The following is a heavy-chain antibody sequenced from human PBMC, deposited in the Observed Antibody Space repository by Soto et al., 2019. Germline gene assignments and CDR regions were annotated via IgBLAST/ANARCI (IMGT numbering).Heavy chain of an antibody. Sequence: GGSLRLSCAASGFTFSSYAMHWVRQAPGKGLEWVAVISYDGSNKYYADSVKGRFTISRDNSKNTLYLQMNSLRAEDTAVYYCASFYCSGGSCYSYGMDVWGQGTTVTVSS. CDR1: GFTFSSYA. CDR2: ISYDGSNK. J-gene: IGHJ6*02. V-gene: IGHV3-30-3*01. D-gene: IGHD2-15*01. CDR3: ASFYCSGGSCYSYGMDV.